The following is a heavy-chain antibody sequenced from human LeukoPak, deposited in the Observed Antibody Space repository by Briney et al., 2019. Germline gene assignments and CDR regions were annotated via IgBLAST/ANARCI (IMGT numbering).Heavy chain of an antibody. D-gene: IGHD3-22*01. J-gene: IGHJ4*02. CDR3: ARDTYYYDSRGYWADY. CDR1: GGSISSYY. V-gene: IGHV4-4*07. CDR2: IYTSGST. Sequence: SETLSLTCTVSGGSISSYYWSWIRQPAGKGLEWIGRIYTSGSTNYNPSLKSRVTMSVDTSKNQFSLKLSSVTAADTAVYYCARDTYYYDSRGYWADYWGQGTLVTVS.